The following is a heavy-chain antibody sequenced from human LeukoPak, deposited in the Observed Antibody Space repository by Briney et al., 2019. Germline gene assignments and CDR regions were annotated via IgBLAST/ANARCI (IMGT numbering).Heavy chain of an antibody. J-gene: IGHJ5*02. CDR2: IYYSGST. D-gene: IGHD3-10*01. V-gene: IGHV4-31*03. CDR3: ARAQYYYGSGSYYNWFDP. Sequence: SETLSLTCTVSGGSISSGGYSWSWIRQHPGKGLEWIGYIYYSGSTYYNPSLKSRVTISVDTSKNQFSLKLSSVTAADTAVYYCARAQYYYGSGSYYNWFDPWGQGTLVTVSS. CDR1: GGSISSGGYS.